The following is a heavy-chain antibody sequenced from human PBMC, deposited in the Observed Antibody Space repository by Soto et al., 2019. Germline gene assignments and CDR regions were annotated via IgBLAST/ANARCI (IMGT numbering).Heavy chain of an antibody. CDR3: AKAKGYSGYVDLEPFDY. CDR2: ISGSGGST. J-gene: IGHJ4*02. V-gene: IGHV3-23*01. D-gene: IGHD5-12*01. Sequence: GGSLRLSCAASGFTFSSYAMSWVRQAPGKGLEWVSAISGSGGSTYYADSVKGRFTISRDNSKNTLYLQMNSLRAEDTAVYYCAKAKGYSGYVDLEPFDYWGQGTLVTVSS. CDR1: GFTFSSYA.